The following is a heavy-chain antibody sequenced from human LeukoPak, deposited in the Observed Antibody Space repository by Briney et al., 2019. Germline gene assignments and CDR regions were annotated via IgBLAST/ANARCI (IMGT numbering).Heavy chain of an antibody. CDR2: ITWDGSNT. Sequence: QPGGSLRLSCAASGFTFYDYTMHWVRHAPGKGLEWVSLITWDGSNTEYAKSVKGRFTISRDNSKNSLNLQMNSLRTEDSGFYYCAKGDENSYGFDYWGRGTLVTVSS. CDR1: GFTFYDYT. D-gene: IGHD5-18*01. V-gene: IGHV3-43*01. CDR3: AKGDENSYGFDY. J-gene: IGHJ4*02.